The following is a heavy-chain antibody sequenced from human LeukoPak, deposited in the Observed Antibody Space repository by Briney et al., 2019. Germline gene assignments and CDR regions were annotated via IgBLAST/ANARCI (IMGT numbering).Heavy chain of an antibody. CDR1: GFAFSSSS. J-gene: IGHJ3*02. V-gene: IGHV3-21*01. CDR3: AKDELVRFVGAFDI. D-gene: IGHD6-13*01. Sequence: KPGGSLRLSCVASGFAFSSSSMSWVRQAPGKGLEWVSAISSSSTYMYLADSVKGRFTISRDNSKNTLYLQMNSLRPEDTAVYYCAKDELVRFVGAFDIWGQGTVVTVSS. CDR2: ISSSSTYM.